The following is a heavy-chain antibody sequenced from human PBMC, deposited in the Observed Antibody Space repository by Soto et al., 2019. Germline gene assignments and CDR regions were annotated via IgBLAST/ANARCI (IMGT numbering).Heavy chain of an antibody. CDR2: IIPIFGTH. Sequence: GASVKVSCNASGGTFSSYDISWVPQAPGQGLEGFGGIIPIFGTHNYAQKFQGRVPITADESTSTAYMELSSLRSEDTAVYYCARSGSYCGGDCSFFDYWGQGTLVTVSS. V-gene: IGHV1-69*13. D-gene: IGHD2-21*02. J-gene: IGHJ4*02. CDR3: ARSGSYCGGDCSFFDY. CDR1: GGTFSSYD.